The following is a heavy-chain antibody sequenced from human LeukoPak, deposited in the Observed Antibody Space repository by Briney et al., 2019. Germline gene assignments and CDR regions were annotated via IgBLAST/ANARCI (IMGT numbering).Heavy chain of an antibody. CDR2: IKQDGSEK. Sequence: GGSLRLSCAASGFTFSSYWMSWVRQAPGKGLEGVANIKQDGSEKYYVDSVKGRFTISRDNAKNSLYLQMNSLRAEDTAVYYCARDLYDILPGSFFDYWGQGTLVTVSS. V-gene: IGHV3-7*01. D-gene: IGHD3-9*01. CDR1: GFTFSSYW. J-gene: IGHJ4*02. CDR3: ARDLYDILPGSFFDY.